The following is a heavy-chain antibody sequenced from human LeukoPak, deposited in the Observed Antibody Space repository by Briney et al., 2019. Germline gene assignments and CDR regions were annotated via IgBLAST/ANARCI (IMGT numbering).Heavy chain of an antibody. V-gene: IGHV3-30*02. CDR3: ARDLSGVAGYTYGRGIDY. J-gene: IGHJ4*02. CDR2: TQYDGNVK. CDR1: GFTFSAYG. D-gene: IGHD5-18*01. Sequence: GGSLRLSCAASGFTFSAYGIYWVRQAPGKGLEWVAFTQYDGNVKYYADSVKGRFTISRDNSKNMVYLQMNSLRAEDTAVYYCARDLSGVAGYTYGRGIDYWGQGTLVTVSS.